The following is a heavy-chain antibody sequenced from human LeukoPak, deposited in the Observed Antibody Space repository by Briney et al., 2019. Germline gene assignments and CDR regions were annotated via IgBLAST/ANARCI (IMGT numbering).Heavy chain of an antibody. CDR1: GFTFSSYE. Sequence: PGGSLRLPCAASGFTFSSYEMNWVRQAPGKGLEWVSYISSSGSTIYYADSVKGRFTISRDNAKNSLYLQMNSLRAEDTAVYYCARATGFGVVITDAFDIWGQGTMVTVSS. CDR3: ARATGFGVVITDAFDI. CDR2: ISSSGSTI. J-gene: IGHJ3*02. V-gene: IGHV3-48*03. D-gene: IGHD3-3*01.